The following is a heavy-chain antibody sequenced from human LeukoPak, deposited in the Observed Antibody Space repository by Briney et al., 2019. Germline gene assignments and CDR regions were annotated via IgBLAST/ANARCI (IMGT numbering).Heavy chain of an antibody. CDR3: ARDSRKFWGP. D-gene: IGHD1-14*01. CDR2: MNPNSGNT. Sequence: GASVKVSCKASGGTFSSYAISWVRQATGQGLEWMGWMNPNSGNTGYAQKFQGRVTMTRNTSISTAYMELSSLRSEDTAVYYCARDSRKFWGPWGQGTLVTVSS. V-gene: IGHV1-8*02. J-gene: IGHJ5*02. CDR1: GGTFSSYA.